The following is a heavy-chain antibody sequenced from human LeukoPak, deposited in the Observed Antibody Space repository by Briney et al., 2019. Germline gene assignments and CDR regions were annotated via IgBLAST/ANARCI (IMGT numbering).Heavy chain of an antibody. CDR3: AKDRRGCTSTSCYYRFDY. D-gene: IGHD2-2*01. CDR1: GFTFSSYA. J-gene: IGHJ4*02. V-gene: IGHV3-23*01. CDR2: TSGSGGST. Sequence: GGSLRLSCAASGFTFSSYAMSWVRQAPGKGLEWVSGTSGSGGSTHYPDSVKGRFTISRDNSKNTLYLKMNSLRAEDTAVYYCAKDRRGCTSTSCYYRFDYWGQGTLVTVSS.